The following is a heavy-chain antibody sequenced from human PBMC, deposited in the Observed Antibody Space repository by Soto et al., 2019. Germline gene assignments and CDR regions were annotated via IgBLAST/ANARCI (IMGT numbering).Heavy chain of an antibody. CDR3: ARLDYDYIWGSYRYSPPGAFDI. D-gene: IGHD3-16*02. J-gene: IGHJ3*02. CDR2: IYYSGST. Sequence: SESLSLTCTLSGASITRYYWSWIRQPPGTGLEWIGYIYYSGSTNYNPSLKRRVTISVDTSKNQFSLKLSSVTAADTAVYYCARLDYDYIWGSYRYSPPGAFDIWGQGTMVTVSS. V-gene: IGHV4-59*08. CDR1: GASITRYY.